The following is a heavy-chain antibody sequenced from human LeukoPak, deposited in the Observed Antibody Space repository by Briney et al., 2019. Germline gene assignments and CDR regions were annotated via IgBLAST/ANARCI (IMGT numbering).Heavy chain of an antibody. CDR2: INHSGST. V-gene: IGHV4-34*01. D-gene: IGHD3-10*01. CDR3: ARYYGSGSFDWFDP. J-gene: IGHJ5*02. Sequence: SETLSLTCAVYGGSFSGYYWSWIRQPPGKGLEWIGEINHSGSTNYNPSLKSRVTISVDTSKNQFSLKLSSVTAADTAVYYCARYYGSGSFDWFDPWDQGTLVTVSS. CDR1: GGSFSGYY.